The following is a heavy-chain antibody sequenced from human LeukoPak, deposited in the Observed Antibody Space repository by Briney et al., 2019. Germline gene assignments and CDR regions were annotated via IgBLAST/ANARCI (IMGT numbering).Heavy chain of an antibody. CDR1: GYTXTSYY. CDR3: ARDKQQLVVLDY. CDR2: INPSGGST. Sequence: ASVKVSCKASGYTXTSYYMHWVRQAPGQGLEWMGIINPSGGSTSYAQKFQGRVTMTRDTSTRTVYMELSSLRSEDTAVYYCARDKQQLVVLDYWGQGTLVTVSS. D-gene: IGHD6-6*01. V-gene: IGHV1-46*01. J-gene: IGHJ4*02.